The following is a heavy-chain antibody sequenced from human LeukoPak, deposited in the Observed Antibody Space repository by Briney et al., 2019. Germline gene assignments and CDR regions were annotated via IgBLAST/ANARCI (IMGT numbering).Heavy chain of an antibody. CDR2: MNPNSGNT. D-gene: IGHD1-26*01. J-gene: IGHJ4*02. CDR3: ARGRGGGATSRDDY. CDR1: GYTFTSYD. Sequence: GASRKVSCKASGYTFTSYDINWVRQATGQGLEWMGWMNPNSGNTGYAQKFQGRVTITRNTSISTAYMELSSLRSEDTAVYYCARGRGGGATSRDDYWGQGTLVTVSS. V-gene: IGHV1-8*03.